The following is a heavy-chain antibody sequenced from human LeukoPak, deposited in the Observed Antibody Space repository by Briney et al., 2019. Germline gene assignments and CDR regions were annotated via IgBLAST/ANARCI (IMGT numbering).Heavy chain of an antibody. V-gene: IGHV1-69*05. CDR2: IIPIIGTA. J-gene: IGHJ4*02. D-gene: IGHD3-22*01. CDR1: GGTFSSYA. CDR3: AGGGNYYDSSGYDY. Sequence: ASVKVSCKASGGTFSSYAISWVRQAPGQGLEWMGGIIPIIGTANYAQKFQGRVTMTTDESTSTAYMELSSLRSDDTAVYYCAGGGNYYDSSGYDYWGQGTLVTVSS.